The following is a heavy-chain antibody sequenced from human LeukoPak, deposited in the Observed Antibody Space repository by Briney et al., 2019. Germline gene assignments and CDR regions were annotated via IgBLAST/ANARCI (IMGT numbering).Heavy chain of an antibody. CDR3: ARDYPSFDY. CDR1: GFTVSSNL. J-gene: IGHJ4*01. Sequence: GGSLRLSCAASGFTVSSNLMSWVRQAPGKGLEWVSVIYSDGTTHFADSVKGRFTISRDKSKNTQYLHMNSLRAEDTAVYYCARDYPSFDYWNHGTLVTVSS. CDR2: IYSDGTT. V-gene: IGHV3-53*01.